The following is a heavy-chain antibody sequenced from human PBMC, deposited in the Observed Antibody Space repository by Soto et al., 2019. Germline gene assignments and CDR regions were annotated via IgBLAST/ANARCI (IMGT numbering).Heavy chain of an antibody. CDR2: IWYDGDKK. V-gene: IGHV3-33*01. J-gene: IGHJ6*02. Sequence: GGSLRLSCAASGFTFSTYGVHWVRQAPGKGLEWVAVIWYDGDKKYYEDSVKGRFTISRDNSKNTLHLQMSSLRPEDTAVYYCARDYDSTGFISWGMDAWGQGTTVTVSS. CDR1: GFTFSTYG. CDR3: ARDYDSTGFISWGMDA. D-gene: IGHD3-22*01.